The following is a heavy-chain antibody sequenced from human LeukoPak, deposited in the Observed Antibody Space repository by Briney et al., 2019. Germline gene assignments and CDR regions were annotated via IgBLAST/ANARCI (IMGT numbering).Heavy chain of an antibody. V-gene: IGHV3-23*01. CDR3: ARGSGTIFGVVIYFDY. CDR1: GFTFSSYA. J-gene: IGHJ4*02. Sequence: GGSLRLSCAASGFTFSSYAMSWVRQAPGKGLEWVSAISGSGGSTYYADSVKGRFTISRDNPKNTLYLQMNSLRAEDTAVYYCARGSGTIFGVVIYFDYWDQGTLVTVSS. D-gene: IGHD3-3*01. CDR2: ISGSGGST.